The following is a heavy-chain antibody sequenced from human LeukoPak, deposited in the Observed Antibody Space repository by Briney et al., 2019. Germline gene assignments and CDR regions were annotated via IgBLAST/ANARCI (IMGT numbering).Heavy chain of an antibody. CDR1: GFSLSTSGMC. V-gene: IGHV2-70*01. CDR3: ARAFHDYPGYWFDP. J-gene: IGHJ5*02. Sequence: SGPTLVNPPQTLTLTCTFSGFSLSTSGMCVSWIRQPPGKALEWLALIDWDDDKYYSTSLKTRLTISKDTSKNQVVLTMTNMDPVDTATYYCARAFHDYPGYWFDPWGQGTLVTVSS. D-gene: IGHD4-11*01. CDR2: IDWDDDK.